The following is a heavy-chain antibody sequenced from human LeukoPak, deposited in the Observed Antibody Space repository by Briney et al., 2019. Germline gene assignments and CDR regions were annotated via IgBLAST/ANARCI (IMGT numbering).Heavy chain of an antibody. D-gene: IGHD6-6*01. CDR1: GFTFSNYG. V-gene: IGHV3-48*04. CDR2: ISFSSTTT. Sequence: GGSLRLSCAASGFTFSNYGMNWVRQAPGKGLEWVSYISFSSTTTYYADSVKGRFTISRDNAKNSLYLQVNSLRAEDTAVYYCARGTEYSSSPEWFDPWGQGTLVTVSS. CDR3: ARGTEYSSSPEWFDP. J-gene: IGHJ5*02.